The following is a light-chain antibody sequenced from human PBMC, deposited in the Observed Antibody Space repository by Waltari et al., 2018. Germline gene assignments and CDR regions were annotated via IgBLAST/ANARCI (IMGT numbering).Light chain of an antibody. CDR3: SSYAGCCTFV. V-gene: IGLV2-11*01. J-gene: IGLJ2*01. CDR1: NSDVGNYNF. CDR2: DVL. Sequence: QSALTQPRSVSGSPGQSVTISCSGTNSDVGNYNFVSWYQQHPGKAPNLTIYDVLKRPSGVPDRFSGSKSGNTASLTISGLQTEDEADYYCSSYAGCCTFVFGGGTKLTVL.